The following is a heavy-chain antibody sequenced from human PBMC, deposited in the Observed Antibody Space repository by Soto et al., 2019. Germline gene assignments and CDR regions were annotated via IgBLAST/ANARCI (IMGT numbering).Heavy chain of an antibody. V-gene: IGHV3-21*01. CDR1: GFTFSSYS. Sequence: EVQLVESGGGLVKPGWSLRLSCAASGFTFSSYSMNWVRQAPGKGLEWVSSISSSSSYIYYADSVKGRFTISRDNAKNSLYLQMNSLRAEDTAVYYCARDVNYDILTGYHPHWFDPWGQGTLVTVSS. CDR3: ARDVNYDILTGYHPHWFDP. D-gene: IGHD3-9*01. CDR2: ISSSSSYI. J-gene: IGHJ5*02.